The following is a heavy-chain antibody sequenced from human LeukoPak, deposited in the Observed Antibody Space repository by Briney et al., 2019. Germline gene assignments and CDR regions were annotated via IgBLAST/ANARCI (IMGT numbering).Heavy chain of an antibody. J-gene: IGHJ4*02. CDR2: INPNSGGT. V-gene: IGHV1-2*06. CDR1: GYTFTGYY. Sequence: GASVKVSCKASGYTFTGYYMHWVRQAPGQGLEWMGRINPNSGGTNYAQKFQGRVTMTRDTSISTAYMELSRLRSEDTAVYYCARDPSGYYDSSGYLHDGTFDYWGQGTLVTVSS. CDR3: ARDPSGYYDSSGYLHDGTFDY. D-gene: IGHD3-22*01.